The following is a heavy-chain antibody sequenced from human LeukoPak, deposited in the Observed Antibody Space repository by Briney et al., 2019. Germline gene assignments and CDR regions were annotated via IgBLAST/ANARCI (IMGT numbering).Heavy chain of an antibody. D-gene: IGHD1-26*01. V-gene: IGHV4-39*01. CDR1: GGSLSSSSYY. CDR3: ARRMGNSGPFDY. J-gene: IGHJ4*02. CDR2: IYYSGST. Sequence: KPSETLSLTCTVSGGSLSSSSYYWGWIRRPPGKGLEWIGTIYYSGSTSYNPSLTSRVTISVDTSKNQFSLRLSSVTAADTAVYYCARRMGNSGPFDYWGQGTLVTVSS.